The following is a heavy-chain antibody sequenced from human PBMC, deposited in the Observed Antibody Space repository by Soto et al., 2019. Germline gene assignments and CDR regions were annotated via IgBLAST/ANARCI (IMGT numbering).Heavy chain of an antibody. CDR2: IDPSDSYT. V-gene: IGHV5-10-1*01. CDR1: GYSFTSYW. CDR3: ASHNSCGGDCYYCYGMDV. J-gene: IGHJ6*02. Sequence: GESLKIYCKGSGYSFTSYWISWVRQMPGEGLGWMGRIDPSDSYTNYSPSFQGHVTTPADKSISTAYLQWSSLKASDTAMYYCASHNSCGGDCYYCYGMDVWGQGTTVTVSS. D-gene: IGHD2-21*02.